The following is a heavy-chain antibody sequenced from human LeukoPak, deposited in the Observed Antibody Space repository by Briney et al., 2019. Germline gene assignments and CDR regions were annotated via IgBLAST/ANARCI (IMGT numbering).Heavy chain of an antibody. CDR3: ASRSIAEAGTDY. Sequence: SETLSLTCTVSGGSISSGDYYWSWVRQPPGKGLEWIGEIYHSGSTNYNPSLKSRVTISVDTSKNQFSLKLSSVTAADTAVYYCASRSIAEAGTDYWGQGTLVTVSS. CDR2: IYHSGST. CDR1: GGSISSGDYY. V-gene: IGHV4-39*01. J-gene: IGHJ4*02. D-gene: IGHD6-13*01.